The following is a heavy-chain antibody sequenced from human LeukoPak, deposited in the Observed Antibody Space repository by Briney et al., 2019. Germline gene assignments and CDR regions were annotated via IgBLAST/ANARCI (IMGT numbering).Heavy chain of an antibody. D-gene: IGHD2-2*01. CDR3: AKEPREYCSSTSCPNWFDS. CDR2: ISASGGTT. CDR1: GFTFSNYA. J-gene: IGHJ5*01. Sequence: GGSLRLSCAVSGFTFSNYAMSWVRQAPGKGLEWVSAISASGGTTYYADSVKGRFTISRDNSENTLFLQMNSLRAEDTAVYYCAKEPREYCSSTSCPNWFDSWGQGTLVTVSS. V-gene: IGHV3-23*01.